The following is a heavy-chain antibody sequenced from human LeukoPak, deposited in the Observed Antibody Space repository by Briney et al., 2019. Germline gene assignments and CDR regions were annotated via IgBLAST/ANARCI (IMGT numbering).Heavy chain of an antibody. Sequence: GGSLRLSCAASGFSSSSYAMSWVRLAPGKGLELVSTISGGAGTTYYADSVKGRFTISRDSSKSTLYLQMNSLRAEDTAVYYCAKDRFDCTSTSCSLYFDFWGQGTLVTVSS. J-gene: IGHJ4*02. V-gene: IGHV3-23*01. CDR3: AKDRFDCTSTSCSLYFDF. D-gene: IGHD2-2*01. CDR2: ISGGAGTT. CDR1: GFSSSSYA.